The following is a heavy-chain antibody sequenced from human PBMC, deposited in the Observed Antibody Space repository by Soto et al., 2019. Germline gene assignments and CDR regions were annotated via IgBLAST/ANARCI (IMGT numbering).Heavy chain of an antibody. CDR1: GDSFTTFY. CDR3: APRRYTHGIEY. CDR2: IFYSGGT. J-gene: IGHJ4*02. V-gene: IGHV4-59*03. Sequence: SETLSLTCTVSGDSFTTFYWSWVRQAPGKDLEWIGYIFYSGGTNYNPSFKGRVTMSIDTSKRQFSLNLTSVTAADTAVYFCAPRRYTHGIEYWGQGTLVTAPQ. D-gene: IGHD5-18*01.